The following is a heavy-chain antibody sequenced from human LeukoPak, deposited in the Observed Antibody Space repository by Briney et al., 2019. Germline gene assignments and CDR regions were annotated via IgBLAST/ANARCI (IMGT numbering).Heavy chain of an antibody. CDR1: GFTFSSYS. J-gene: IGHJ5*02. CDR3: ARSQPRDSGTYLFDWFDP. Sequence: GGSLRLSCAASGFTFSSYSMNWVRQAPGKGLEWDSSISTSSIYIYYADSVKGRFTISRDNAKNSLYLQLNSLRAEDTAVYYCARSQPRDSGTYLFDWFDPWGQGTLVTVSS. D-gene: IGHD3-10*01. CDR2: ISTSSIYI. V-gene: IGHV3-21*01.